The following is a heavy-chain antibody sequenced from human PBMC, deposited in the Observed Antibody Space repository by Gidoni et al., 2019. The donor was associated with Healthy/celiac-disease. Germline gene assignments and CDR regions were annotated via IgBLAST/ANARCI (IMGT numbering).Heavy chain of an antibody. V-gene: IGHV4-34*01. J-gene: IGHJ6*02. D-gene: IGHD4-17*01. CDR3: AVGDYGDSDYYYYYGMDV. CDR1: GRSFSGYY. CDR2: INHSGST. Sequence: QVQLQQWGAGLLKPSETLSLTCAVYGRSFSGYYWSWIRQPPGKGLEWIGEINHSGSTNYNPSLKSRVTISVDTSKNQFSLKLSSVTAADTAVYYCAVGDYGDSDYYYYYGMDVWGQGTTVTVSS.